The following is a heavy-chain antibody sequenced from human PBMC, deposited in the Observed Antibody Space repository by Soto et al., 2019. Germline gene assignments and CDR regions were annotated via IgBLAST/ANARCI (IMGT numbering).Heavy chain of an antibody. D-gene: IGHD6-13*01. V-gene: IGHV4-30-2*01. CDR1: GGSISSGGYS. Sequence: SETLSLTCAVSGGSISSGGYSWSWIRQPPGKGLEWIGDIYHSGSAYYNPSLKSRVTISVDNSKNQFSLNLNSVTAADTAVYYCARYNAASGTYYFDYWGQGTLVTVSS. J-gene: IGHJ4*02. CDR3: ARYNAASGTYYFDY. CDR2: IYHSGSA.